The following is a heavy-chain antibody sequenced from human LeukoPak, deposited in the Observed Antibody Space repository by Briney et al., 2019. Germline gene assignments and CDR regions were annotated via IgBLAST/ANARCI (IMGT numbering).Heavy chain of an antibody. D-gene: IGHD2-21*01. CDR3: ARIDCCYGMDV. Sequence: GESLKISCKGSGYSLTSYRLGWVRQMPGKGLEWMVSVYPGDSDTRYRPSFQGKVTISAARSISTAYLQWSSLKASDTAMYYCARIDCCYGMDVWGQGATGTVSS. CDR2: VYPGDSDT. V-gene: IGHV5-51*01. CDR1: GYSLTSYR. J-gene: IGHJ6*02.